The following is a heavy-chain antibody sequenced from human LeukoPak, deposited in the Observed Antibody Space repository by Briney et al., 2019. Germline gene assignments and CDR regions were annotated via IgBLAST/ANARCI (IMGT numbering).Heavy chain of an antibody. CDR1: GGSFSGYY. CDR2: INHSGST. CDR3: ARERWLQFPDC. D-gene: IGHD5-24*01. V-gene: IGHV4-34*01. Sequence: SETLSLTCAVYGGSFSGYYWSWIRQPPRKGLEWIGEINHSGSTNYNPSLKSRVAISVDTSKNQFSLKLSSVTAADTAVYYCARERWLQFPDCWGQGTLVTVSS. J-gene: IGHJ4*02.